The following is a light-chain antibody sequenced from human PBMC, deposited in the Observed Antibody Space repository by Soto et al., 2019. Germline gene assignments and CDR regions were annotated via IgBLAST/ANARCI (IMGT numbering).Light chain of an antibody. CDR3: SAWDDSLSGWV. J-gene: IGLJ3*02. CDR1: SSNIGSNY. Sequence: QSVLTQPPSASGTPGQRVTISCSGSSSNIGSNYVYWYQQLPGTATKLLIYSNNQRPSGVANRFSGSKSGTSASLAISGLRSEDEADYYCSAWDDSLSGWVFGGGTELTVL. V-gene: IGLV1-47*02. CDR2: SNN.